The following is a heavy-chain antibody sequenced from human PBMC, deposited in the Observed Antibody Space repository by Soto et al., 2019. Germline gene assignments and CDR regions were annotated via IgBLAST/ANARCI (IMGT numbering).Heavy chain of an antibody. CDR1: GGSIISGGYY. V-gene: IGHV4-31*03. J-gene: IGHJ4*02. Sequence: TVSLTCNVSGGSIISGGYYWSWIRQHPGKGLEWIGYIYYSGSTYYNPSLKSRVTISVDTSKNQFSLKLSSVTAADTAVYYCARGGIAVAGRYFDYWGQGTLVTVSS. D-gene: IGHD6-19*01. CDR2: IYYSGST. CDR3: ARGGIAVAGRYFDY.